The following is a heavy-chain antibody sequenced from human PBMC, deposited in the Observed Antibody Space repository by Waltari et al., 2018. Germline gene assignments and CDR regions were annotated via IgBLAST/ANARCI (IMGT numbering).Heavy chain of an antibody. J-gene: IGHJ3*02. CDR3: ARGDDFYAFDI. D-gene: IGHD2-21*02. CDR1: GYTLTGYY. CDR2: INPNMGGT. Sequence: QVQLVQSGAEVKKPGASVKVSCKASGYTLTGYYMHWVRQAPGQGLEWMGRINPNMGGTNYALKFQGRVTMTRYTSISTAYMELSRLRSDDTAVYYCARGDDFYAFDIWGQGTMVTVSS. V-gene: IGHV1-2*06.